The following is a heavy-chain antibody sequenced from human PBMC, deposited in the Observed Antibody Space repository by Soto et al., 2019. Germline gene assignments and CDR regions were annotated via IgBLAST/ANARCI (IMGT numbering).Heavy chain of an antibody. J-gene: IGHJ6*02. CDR1: GYTFTGYY. D-gene: IGHD5-12*01. CDR2: INPNSGGT. Sequence: SVKVSCKASGYTFTGYYMHWVRQAPGQGLEWMGWINPNSGGTNYAQKFQGWVTMTRDTSISTAYMELSRLRSDDTAVYYCARPGYSGYDLDGDYYGMDVWGQGTTVTVSS. CDR3: ARPGYSGYDLDGDYYGMDV. V-gene: IGHV1-2*04.